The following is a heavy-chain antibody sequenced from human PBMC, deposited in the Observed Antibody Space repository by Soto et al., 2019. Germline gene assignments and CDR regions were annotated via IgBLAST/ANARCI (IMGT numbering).Heavy chain of an antibody. CDR2: ISYDGSNK. V-gene: IGHV3-30*18. D-gene: IGHD3-9*01. Sequence: PGGSLRLSCAASGFTFSSYGMHWVRQAPGKGLEWVAVISYDGSNKYYADSVKGRFTISRDNSKNTLYLQMNSLRAEDTAVYYCAKEGSHYDILTGSGYYGMDVWGQGTTVTVSS. CDR1: GFTFSSYG. CDR3: AKEGSHYDILTGSGYYGMDV. J-gene: IGHJ6*02.